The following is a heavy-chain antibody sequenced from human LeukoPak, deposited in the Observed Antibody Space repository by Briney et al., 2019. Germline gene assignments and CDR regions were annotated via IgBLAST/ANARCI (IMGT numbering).Heavy chain of an antibody. CDR2: ISADGGGT. CDR3: AKDMQTVAGLSNYYYYAMAV. CDR1: GFTFGDYA. Sequence: PGGSLRLSCAASGFTFGDYAMHWVRQVPGKGRQWVSFISADGGGTYYADSVKGRFTISRDNSKNSLFLQMNSLRSEDSALYYCAKDMQTVAGLSNYYYYAMAVWGQGTTVTVSS. D-gene: IGHD6-13*01. J-gene: IGHJ6*02. V-gene: IGHV3-43*02.